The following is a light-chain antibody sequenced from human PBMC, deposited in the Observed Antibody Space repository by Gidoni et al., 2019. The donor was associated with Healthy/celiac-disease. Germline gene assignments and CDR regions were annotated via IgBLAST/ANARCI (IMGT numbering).Light chain of an antibody. J-gene: IGKJ3*01. Sequence: DIQMTQSPSSLSASVGDRVNITCRASQGISNYLAWYQQKPGKVPKLLIYAASTLQSGVPSRFSGSGSGTDFTLTISSRQPEDVATYYCQKYNSAPRAFGPGTKVDIK. V-gene: IGKV1-27*01. CDR3: QKYNSAPRA. CDR2: AAS. CDR1: QGISNY.